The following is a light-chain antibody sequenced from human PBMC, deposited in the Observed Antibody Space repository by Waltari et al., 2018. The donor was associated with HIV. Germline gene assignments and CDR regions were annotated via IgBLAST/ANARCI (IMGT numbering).Light chain of an antibody. J-gene: IGLJ6*01. CDR2: EVK. CDR3: ASYGDTNRVL. CDR1: SSDVGGYEY. V-gene: IGLV2-8*01. Sequence: QSALTQPPSASGSLRQSVTISCTVTSSDVGGYEYVPCYHQHPDKAPKLIIYEVKKRPSGVPDRFSGSKSDNPASLTVAGLQDDDEAHYYCASYGDTNRVLLGGGTRVTVL.